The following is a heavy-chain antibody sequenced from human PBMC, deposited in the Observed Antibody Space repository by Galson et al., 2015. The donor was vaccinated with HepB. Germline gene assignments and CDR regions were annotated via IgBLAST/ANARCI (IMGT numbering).Heavy chain of an antibody. Sequence: PALVKPTQTLTLTCTFSGFSLSTSGMCVSWIRQPPGKALEWLALIDWDDDKYYSTSLKTRLTISKDTSKNQVVLTMTNMDPVDTATYYCARISRGGGWYLGYYYYMDVWGKGTTVTVSS. CDR3: ARISRGGGWYLGYYYYMDV. CDR1: GFSLSTSGMC. V-gene: IGHV2-70*01. J-gene: IGHJ6*03. CDR2: IDWDDDK. D-gene: IGHD6-19*01.